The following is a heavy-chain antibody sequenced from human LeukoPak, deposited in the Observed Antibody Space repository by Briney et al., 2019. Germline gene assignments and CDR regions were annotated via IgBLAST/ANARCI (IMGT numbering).Heavy chain of an antibody. D-gene: IGHD1-7*01. J-gene: IGHJ6*02. CDR3: ARPAKLRYYYYGMDV. CDR1: GFTFSSYS. Sequence: GGSLRLSCAASGFTFSSYSMNWVRQAPGKGLEWVSYISSSSSTIYYADSVKGRFTISRDNAKNSLYLQMNSLRAEDTAVYYCARPAKLRYYYYGMDVWGQGTLVTVSS. CDR2: ISSSSSTI. V-gene: IGHV3-48*01.